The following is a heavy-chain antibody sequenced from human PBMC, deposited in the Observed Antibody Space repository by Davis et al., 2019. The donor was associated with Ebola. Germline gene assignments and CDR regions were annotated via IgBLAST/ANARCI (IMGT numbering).Heavy chain of an antibody. CDR3: ARDYRHGVDY. CDR2: IKEDGSEK. Sequence: PGGSLRLSCAASGFTFRSYWMSWVRQAPGKGLEWVAKIKEDGSEKLEVDSVKGRFTISRDNAKDSLYLQMNSLRAEDTAVYYCARDYRHGVDYWGQGTLVTVSS. J-gene: IGHJ4*02. CDR1: GFTFRSYW. D-gene: IGHD2-8*01. V-gene: IGHV3-7*03.